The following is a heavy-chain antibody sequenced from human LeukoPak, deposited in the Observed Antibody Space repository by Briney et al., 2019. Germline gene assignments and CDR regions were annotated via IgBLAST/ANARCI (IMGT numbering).Heavy chain of an antibody. CDR3: ARSPTGSGRFDY. CDR2: IWYDGNNK. CDR1: GFTFSHYG. V-gene: IGHV3-33*01. Sequence: PGRSLRLSCAASGFTFSHYGMHWVHQAPGKGLEWVAVIWYDGNNKYYADSVKGRFTISGDNSKNTLYLQMNSLRAEDTAVYYCARSPTGSGRFDYWGQGTLVTVSS. D-gene: IGHD2-15*01. J-gene: IGHJ4*02.